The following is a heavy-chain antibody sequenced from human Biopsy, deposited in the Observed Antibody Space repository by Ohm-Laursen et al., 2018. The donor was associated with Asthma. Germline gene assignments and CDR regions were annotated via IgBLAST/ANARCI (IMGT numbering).Heavy chain of an antibody. D-gene: IGHD3-22*01. CDR3: VKDTDEIRGYYTFEV. CDR1: GFTFSSYA. Sequence: SLRLSCTASGFTFSSYAMSWVRQAPGKGLEWVSSISGSGGATYYADSVKGRFTISRDNPKNTLYLQMNSLRAEDTAVYYCVKDTDEIRGYYTFEVWGQGTMVTVSS. J-gene: IGHJ3*01. CDR2: ISGSGGAT. V-gene: IGHV3-23*01.